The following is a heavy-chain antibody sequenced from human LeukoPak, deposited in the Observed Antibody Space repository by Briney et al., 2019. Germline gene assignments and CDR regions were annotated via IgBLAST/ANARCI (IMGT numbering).Heavy chain of an antibody. D-gene: IGHD6-19*01. J-gene: IGHJ4*02. CDR3: ARGQWPDY. CDR1: GFTFSTYT. Sequence: PGGSLRLSCAASGFTFSTYTMNWVRQAPGKGLEWVSSISSSSYIAYSDSVKGRFTISRDNAKSSLYLQMNCLRAEDTAVFYCARGQWPDYWGQGTLLIVSS. CDR2: ISSSSYI. V-gene: IGHV3-21*01.